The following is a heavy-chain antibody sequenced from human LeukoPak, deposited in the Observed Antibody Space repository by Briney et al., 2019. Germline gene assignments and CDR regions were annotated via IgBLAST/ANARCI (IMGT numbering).Heavy chain of an antibody. V-gene: IGHV3-30-3*01. D-gene: IGHD3-3*01. CDR2: ISYDGSNK. Sequence: GGSLRLSCAASGFTLSRNAMSWVRQAPGKGLEWVAVISYDGSNKYYADSVKGRFTISRDNSKNTLYLQMNSLRAEDTAVYYCARYYDFWSAYDYWGQGTLVTVSS. J-gene: IGHJ4*02. CDR3: ARYYDFWSAYDY. CDR1: GFTLSRNA.